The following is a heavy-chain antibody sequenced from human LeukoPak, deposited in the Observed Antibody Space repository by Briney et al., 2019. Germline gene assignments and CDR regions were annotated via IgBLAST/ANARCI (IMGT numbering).Heavy chain of an antibody. CDR3: ARGYSYGFGRTSQNWFDP. CDR1: GFTFDDYG. V-gene: IGHV3-48*03. D-gene: IGHD5-18*01. CDR2: ISSSGSTI. J-gene: IGHJ5*02. Sequence: GGSLRLSCEASGFTFDDYGMNWVRQAQGKGLEWVSYISSSGSTIYYADSVKGRFTISRDNAKNSLYLQMNSLRAEDTAVYYCARGYSYGFGRTSQNWFDPWGQGTLVTVSS.